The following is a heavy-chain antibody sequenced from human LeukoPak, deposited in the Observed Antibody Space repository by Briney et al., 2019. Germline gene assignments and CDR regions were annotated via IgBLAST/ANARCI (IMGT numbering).Heavy chain of an antibody. CDR3: ASQTLYYDILTGTSYYFDY. Sequence: PSETLALTCTVSGGSISSYYWSWIRQPAGEGLEWIGRIYTSGSTNYNPSLKSRVTMSVDTSKNQFSLKLSSVTAADTAVYYCASQTLYYDILTGTSYYFDYWGQGTLVTVSS. D-gene: IGHD3-9*01. V-gene: IGHV4-4*07. J-gene: IGHJ4*02. CDR2: IYTSGST. CDR1: GGSISSYY.